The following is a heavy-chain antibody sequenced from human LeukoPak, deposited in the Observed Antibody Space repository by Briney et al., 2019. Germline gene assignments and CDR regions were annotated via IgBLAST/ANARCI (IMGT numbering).Heavy chain of an antibody. Sequence: GGSLRPSCAASGFTFSSYAMSWVRQAPGKGLEWVSAISGSGGSTYYADSVKGRFTISRDNSKNTLYLQMNSLRAEDTAVYYCAKASGFDNWFDPWGQGTLVTVSS. D-gene: IGHD3-10*01. CDR3: AKASGFDNWFDP. CDR1: GFTFSSYA. V-gene: IGHV3-23*01. J-gene: IGHJ5*02. CDR2: ISGSGGST.